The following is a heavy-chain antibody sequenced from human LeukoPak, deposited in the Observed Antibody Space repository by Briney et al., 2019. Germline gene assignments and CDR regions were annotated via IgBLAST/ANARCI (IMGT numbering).Heavy chain of an antibody. CDR2: IYYTGII. V-gene: IGHV4-59*07. J-gene: IGHJ4*02. D-gene: IGHD3-22*01. CDR3: ARSVDYFDNTGPHMMFDY. CDR1: GDSITSHY. Sequence: SDTLSLTCNVSGDSITSHYWNWIRQPPGKGLEWIGYIYYTGIIKYNPSLTSRVSMSVDTSKNQFFLKMKSVTAADTAVYHCARSVDYFDNTGPHMMFDYWGQGSLVTVPS.